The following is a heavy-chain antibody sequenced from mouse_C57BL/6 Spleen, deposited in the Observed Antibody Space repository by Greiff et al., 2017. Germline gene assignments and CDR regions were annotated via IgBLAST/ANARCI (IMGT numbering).Heavy chain of an antibody. Sequence: QVQLQQPGAELVKPGASVKLSCKASGYTFTSYWMQWVKQRPGQGLEWIGEIDPSDSYTNYNQKFKGKATLTVDTSSSTAYMQLSSLTSEDSAVYYCARGGSSGYTWFAYWGQGTLVTVSA. CDR3: ARGGSSGYTWFAY. CDR2: IDPSDSYT. CDR1: GYTFTSYW. V-gene: IGHV1-50*01. J-gene: IGHJ3*01. D-gene: IGHD3-2*02.